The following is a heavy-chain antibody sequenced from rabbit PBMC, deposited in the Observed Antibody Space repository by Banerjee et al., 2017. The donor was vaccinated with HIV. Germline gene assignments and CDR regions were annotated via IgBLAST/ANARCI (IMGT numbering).Heavy chain of an antibody. CDR3: ARDLAGVIGWNFNL. CDR1: GIDFSVYG. Sequence: LVESGGGLVQPGGSLKLSCKASGIDFSVYGITWVRQAPGKGPEWIAYIYPDYGATDYASWVNGRFTISKASWTTVTLQMTSLTAADTATYFCARDLAGVIGWNFNLWGQGTLVTVS. D-gene: IGHD4-1*01. J-gene: IGHJ4*01. V-gene: IGHV1S47*01. CDR2: IYPDYGAT.